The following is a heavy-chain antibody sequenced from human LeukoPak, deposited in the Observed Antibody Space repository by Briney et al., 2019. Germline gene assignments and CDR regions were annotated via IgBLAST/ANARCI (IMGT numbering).Heavy chain of an antibody. Sequence: ASVKVSCKASVYTFTSYYMHGVGQAPGQGLEWMGIINPSGGSTSYAQKFQGRVTMTRDTSTSTVYMELSSLRSEDTAVYYCVRGTGDLDYWGQGTLVTVSS. CDR1: VYTFTSYY. CDR2: INPSGGST. J-gene: IGHJ4*02. V-gene: IGHV1-46*01. D-gene: IGHD7-27*01. CDR3: VRGTGDLDY.